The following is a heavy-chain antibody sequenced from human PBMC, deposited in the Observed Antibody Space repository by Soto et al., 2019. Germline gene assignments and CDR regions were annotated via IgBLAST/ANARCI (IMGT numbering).Heavy chain of an antibody. J-gene: IGHJ6*02. D-gene: IGHD2-15*01. CDR1: GGSFSGYY. V-gene: IGHV4-34*01. Sequence: SETLSLTCAVYGGSFSGYYWSWIRQPPGKGLEWIGEINHSGSTNYNPSLKSRVTISVDTSKNQFSLKLSSVTAADTAVYYCARDLPTHCSGGSCYSRYSLERRKYYYYGMDVWGQGTTVTVSS. CDR3: ARDLPTHCSGGSCYSRYSLERRKYYYYGMDV. CDR2: INHSGST.